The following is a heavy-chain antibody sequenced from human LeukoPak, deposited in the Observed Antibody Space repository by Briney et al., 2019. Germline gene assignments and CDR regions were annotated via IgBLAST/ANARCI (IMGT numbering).Heavy chain of an antibody. CDR1: GGSISSSNYY. CDR2: VYYSGNT. D-gene: IGHD6-13*01. V-gene: IGHV4-39*07. J-gene: IGHJ6*03. CDR3: ARDSRIAAAGINYYYMDV. Sequence: PSETLSLTCTVSGGSISSSNYYWGWIRQPPGKGLECIGSVYYSGNTYYNPSLKSRVTISVDTSKNQFSLKLSSVTAADTAVYYCARDSRIAAAGINYYYMDVWGKGTTVTISS.